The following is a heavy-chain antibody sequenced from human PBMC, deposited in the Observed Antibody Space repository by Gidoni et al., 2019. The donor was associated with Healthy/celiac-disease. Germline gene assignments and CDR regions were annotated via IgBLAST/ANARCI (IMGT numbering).Heavy chain of an antibody. CDR1: GGSISSSSYY. J-gene: IGHJ4*02. Sequence: QLQLQESGPGLVKPSETLSLTCPVSGGSISSSSYYWGWIRQPPGKGREWIGSIYYSGSTYYNPSLKSRVTISVDTSKNQFSLKLSSVTAADTAVYYCARRGRFGEPFDYWGQGTLVTVSS. D-gene: IGHD3-10*01. V-gene: IGHV4-39*01. CDR2: IYYSGST. CDR3: ARRGRFGEPFDY.